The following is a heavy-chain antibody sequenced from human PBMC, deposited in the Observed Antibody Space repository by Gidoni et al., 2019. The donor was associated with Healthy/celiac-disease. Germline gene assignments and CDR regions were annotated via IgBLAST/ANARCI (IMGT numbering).Heavy chain of an antibody. Sequence: QVQLVQSGAEVKKPGSSVKVSCKASGGTFSSYAISWVRQAPGQGLEWMGRIIPILGIANYAQKFQGRVTITADKSTSTAYMELSSLRSEDTAVYYCARGLWSGYPLDYWGQGTLVTVSS. CDR2: IIPILGIA. CDR3: ARGLWSGYPLDY. V-gene: IGHV1-69*04. J-gene: IGHJ4*02. CDR1: GGTFSSYA. D-gene: IGHD3-3*01.